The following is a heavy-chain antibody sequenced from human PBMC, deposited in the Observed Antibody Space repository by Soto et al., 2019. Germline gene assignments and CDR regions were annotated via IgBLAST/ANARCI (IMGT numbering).Heavy chain of an antibody. CDR2: INAGNGNT. V-gene: IGHV1-3*01. D-gene: IGHD3-22*01. Sequence: GASVKGSCKASGYTFINYYIHWVRQAPGQRLEWMGWINAGNGNTKYSQKFQGRVTITRDTSASTAYMELSSLRSEDTAVYYCARAIVVVTPPDYWGQGTLVTVSS. CDR3: ARAIVVVTPPDY. CDR1: GYTFINYY. J-gene: IGHJ4*02.